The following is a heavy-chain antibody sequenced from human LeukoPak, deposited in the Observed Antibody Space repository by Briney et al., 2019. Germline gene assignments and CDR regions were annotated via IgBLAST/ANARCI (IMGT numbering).Heavy chain of an antibody. CDR1: GDSISSYY. Sequence: SETLSLTCTVSGDSISSYYWSWIRQPPGKGLEWIGYIHYSGSTNYNPSLKSRVTISVDTSKNQFSLKLSSVTAADTAVYYCAREAREGHVFDIWGQGTMVTVSS. CDR2: IHYSGST. J-gene: IGHJ3*02. CDR3: AREAREGHVFDI. V-gene: IGHV4-59*01. D-gene: IGHD5-24*01.